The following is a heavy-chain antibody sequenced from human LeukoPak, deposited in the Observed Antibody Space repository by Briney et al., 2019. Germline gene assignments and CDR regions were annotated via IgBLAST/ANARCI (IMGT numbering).Heavy chain of an antibody. CDR2: IYFSGST. V-gene: IGHV4-59*01. J-gene: IGHJ3*02. CDR1: GGSISSYY. Sequence: SETLSLTCTVSGGSISSYYWSWIRQPPGKGLEWIGYIYFSGSTNYNPSLKSRVTISVDTSKNQFSLKLSSVTAADTAVYYCARDQYYGSGKYAFDIWGQGTVVTVSS. CDR3: ARDQYYGSGKYAFDI. D-gene: IGHD3-10*01.